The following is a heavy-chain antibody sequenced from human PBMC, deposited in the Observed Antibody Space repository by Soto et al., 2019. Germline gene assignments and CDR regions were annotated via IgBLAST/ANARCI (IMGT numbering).Heavy chain of an antibody. V-gene: IGHV3-30-3*01. D-gene: IGHD4-17*01. J-gene: IGHJ4*02. CDR2: ISYDGSNK. CDR3: ASFNYGDLPG. CDR1: GFTFSSYA. Sequence: QVQLVESGGGVVQPGRSLRLSCAASGFTFSSYAMHWVRQAPGKGLEWVAVISYDGSNKYYADSVKGRFTISRDNSKNTLYLQMNSLRAEDTAVYYCASFNYGDLPGWGQGTLVTVSS.